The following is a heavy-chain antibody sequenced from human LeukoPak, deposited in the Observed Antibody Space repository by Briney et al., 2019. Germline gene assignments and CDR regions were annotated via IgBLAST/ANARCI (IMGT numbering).Heavy chain of an antibody. Sequence: PGGSLRPSCAASGFTFSSYDMHWVRQATGKGLEWVSAIGTAGDTYYPGSVKGRFTISRENAKNSLYLQMNSLRAGDTAVYYCAREAVRDGYNGGAFDIWGQGTMVTVSS. D-gene: IGHD5-24*01. CDR3: AREAVRDGYNGGAFDI. CDR2: IGTAGDT. J-gene: IGHJ3*02. CDR1: GFTFSSYD. V-gene: IGHV3-13*01.